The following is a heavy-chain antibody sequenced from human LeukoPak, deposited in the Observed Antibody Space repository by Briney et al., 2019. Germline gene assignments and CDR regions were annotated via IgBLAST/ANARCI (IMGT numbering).Heavy chain of an antibody. CDR1: GFTFNDYY. Sequence: GGSLRLSCAASGFTFNDYYMSWIRQAPGKGLEWVSSISSSSSYIYYADSVKGRFTISRDNAKNSLYLQMNSLRAEDTAVYYCARDKQQLVQRWGQGTLVTVSS. D-gene: IGHD6-13*01. J-gene: IGHJ4*02. CDR2: ISSSSSYI. CDR3: ARDKQQLVQR. V-gene: IGHV3-11*06.